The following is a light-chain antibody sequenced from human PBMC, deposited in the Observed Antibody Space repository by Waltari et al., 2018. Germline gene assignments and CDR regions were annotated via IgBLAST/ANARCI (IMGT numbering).Light chain of an antibody. Sequence: IQLTQSPSSLSASVGDGVTITCRASQGISSNLAWYQQKPGKAPKLLISAASTLQSGVPLRFSGSGSGTDFTLTISSRQPEDFATYYCQQLNSYPITFGQGTRLEIK. CDR1: QGISSN. J-gene: IGKJ5*01. V-gene: IGKV1-9*01. CDR2: AAS. CDR3: QQLNSYPIT.